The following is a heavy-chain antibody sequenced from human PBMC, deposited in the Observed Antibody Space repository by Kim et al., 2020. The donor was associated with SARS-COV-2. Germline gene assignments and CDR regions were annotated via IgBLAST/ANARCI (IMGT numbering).Heavy chain of an antibody. CDR2: IYYSGST. D-gene: IGHD2-15*01. CDR1: GGSISSYY. CDR3: SRRGLGYCKGGSCYSGFDY. J-gene: IGHJ4*02. Sequence: SETLSLTCTVSGGSISSYYWSWIRQPPGTGLEWIGYIYYSGSTNYNPSLKSRVTISVDTAKNQFSLKLSSVTAAATAVYYCSRRGLGYCKGGSCYSGFDYWGQGTLVTVSS. V-gene: IGHV4-59*08.